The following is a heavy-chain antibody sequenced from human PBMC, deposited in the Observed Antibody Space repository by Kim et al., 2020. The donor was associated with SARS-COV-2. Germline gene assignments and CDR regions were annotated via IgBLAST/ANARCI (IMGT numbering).Heavy chain of an antibody. J-gene: IGHJ5*01. D-gene: IGHD1-26*01. CDR2: INAGNGNT. CDR3: AKDDPNYTTFDS. CDR1: GYTFTAFS. V-gene: IGHV1-3*01. Sequence: ASVKVSCKASGYTFTAFSVHWVRQAPGQGLYWLGWINAGNGNTRYSEKVQGRITITRDTSASTSYLELSSLRSEDTAIYYCAKDDPNYTTFDSWGQGTLVTV.